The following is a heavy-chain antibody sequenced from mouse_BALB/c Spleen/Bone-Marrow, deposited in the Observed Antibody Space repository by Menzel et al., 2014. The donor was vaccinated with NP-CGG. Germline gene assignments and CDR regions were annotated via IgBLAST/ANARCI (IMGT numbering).Heavy chain of an antibody. J-gene: IGHJ3*01. CDR3: ASYYYGSSSFAY. V-gene: IGHV14-3*02. CDR2: IDPANGNT. Sequence: EVQLQQSGAELVKPGASFKLSCTASGFNIKDTYMHWVKQRPEQGLEWIGRIDPANGNTKYDPKFQGKATITADTSSNTAYLQLSSLTSEDTAVYYCASYYYGSSSFAYWGQGTLVTVSA. D-gene: IGHD1-1*01. CDR1: GFNIKDTY.